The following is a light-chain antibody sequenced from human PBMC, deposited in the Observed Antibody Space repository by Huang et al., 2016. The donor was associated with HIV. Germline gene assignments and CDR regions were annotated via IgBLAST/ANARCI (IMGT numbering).Light chain of an antibody. V-gene: IGKV3-20*01. CDR1: RSVTNSY. Sequence: IVLTQTPGTLSLSPGERATLSCRASRSVTNSYLAWYQHRPGQAPRLLIYGASSRATGVPDRFSGSGSRTDFTLTITRLEPEDFGVYYCQQYSDSPFTFGGGTKVEIK. CDR2: GAS. J-gene: IGKJ4*01. CDR3: QQYSDSPFT.